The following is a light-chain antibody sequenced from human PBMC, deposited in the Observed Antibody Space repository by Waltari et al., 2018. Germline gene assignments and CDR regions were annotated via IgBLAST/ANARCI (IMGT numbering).Light chain of an antibody. CDR3: AAWDDGLSGPV. V-gene: IGLV1-47*01. Sequence: QSVLTQPPSVSGTPVQGVTISCSGSSSNIGTNYVYWYQQLPRTAPNLLIFRNDQRPSGVPDRFSASKSGTSASLAISGLRSEDEADYYCAAWDDGLSGPVFGGGTKLTVL. J-gene: IGLJ3*02. CDR2: RND. CDR1: SSNIGTNY.